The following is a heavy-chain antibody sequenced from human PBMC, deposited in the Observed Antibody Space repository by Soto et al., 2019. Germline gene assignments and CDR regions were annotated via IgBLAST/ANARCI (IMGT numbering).Heavy chain of an antibody. J-gene: IGHJ3*01. D-gene: IGHD2-2*01. V-gene: IGHV2-5*02. Sequence: QITLKESGPPLVKPTQTLTLTCIFSGFSFSADGVGVGWIRQPPGKALEWLALIYLDDDTRYRPSLKSRLTSTKDPSKNQVVLTMTNMDPVDTGTYYCAHAYGGTSWPNDAFDVWGQGTVVTVSS. CDR1: GFSFSADGVG. CDR2: IYLDDDT. CDR3: AHAYGGTSWPNDAFDV.